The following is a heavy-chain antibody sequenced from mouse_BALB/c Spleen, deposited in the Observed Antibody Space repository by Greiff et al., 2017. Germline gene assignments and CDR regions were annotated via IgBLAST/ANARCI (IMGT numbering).Heavy chain of an antibody. J-gene: IGHJ2*01. V-gene: IGHV5-6-4*01. CDR3: TREANWDY. CDR1: GFTFSSYT. Sequence: EVKVVESGGGLVKPGGSLKLSCAASGFTFSSYTMSWVRQTPEKRLEWVATISSGGSYTYYPDSVKGRFTISRDNAKNTLYLQMSSLKSEDTAMYYCTREANWDYWGQGTTLTVSS. D-gene: IGHD4-1*01. CDR2: ISSGGSYT.